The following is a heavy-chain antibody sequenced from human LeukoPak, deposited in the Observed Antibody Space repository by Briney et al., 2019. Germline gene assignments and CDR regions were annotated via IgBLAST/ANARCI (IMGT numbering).Heavy chain of an antibody. Sequence: ASVTVSFKSSGYTFTAYYIHWVRQPPAQGLEWVGRISTNSGGTYDAQKFQGRVTMTRDTSISTAYMELSRLRPDDAAVYYCARDRSYSSGWDFDYWGQGTLVTVSS. D-gene: IGHD6-19*01. CDR1: GYTFTAYY. CDR3: ARDRSYSSGWDFDY. CDR2: ISTNSGGT. V-gene: IGHV1-2*02. J-gene: IGHJ4*02.